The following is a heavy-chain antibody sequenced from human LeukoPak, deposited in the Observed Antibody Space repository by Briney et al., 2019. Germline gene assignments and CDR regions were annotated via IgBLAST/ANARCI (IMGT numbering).Heavy chain of an antibody. D-gene: IGHD3-22*01. CDR1: GFTFSDSY. CDR2: ITNSSSST. CDR3: ARQRSGFYFDS. V-gene: IGHV3-11*01. Sequence: PGGSLRLSCGASGFTFSDSYMSWIRQAPGKGLEWISYITNSSSSTYYADSVKGRCIISRDNAKKSLYLQLNSLRAEDTAIYYCARQRSGFYFDSWGQGTLVTVSS. J-gene: IGHJ4*02.